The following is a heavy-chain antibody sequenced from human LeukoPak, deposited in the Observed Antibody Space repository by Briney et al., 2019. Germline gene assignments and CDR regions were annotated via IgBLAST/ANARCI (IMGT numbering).Heavy chain of an antibody. J-gene: IGHJ5*02. Sequence: ASETVSCKASGYTFTSYCISWVRQAPGQGLEWMGWISAYNGNTNYAQQLQGRVNMTTDISTNTAYMELSSLRSDDTAVYYCARADYYYDSSSYQIGSWGQETPVTVSS. CDR3: ARADYYYDSSSYQIGS. CDR1: GYTFTSYC. CDR2: ISAYNGNT. D-gene: IGHD3-22*01. V-gene: IGHV1-18*01.